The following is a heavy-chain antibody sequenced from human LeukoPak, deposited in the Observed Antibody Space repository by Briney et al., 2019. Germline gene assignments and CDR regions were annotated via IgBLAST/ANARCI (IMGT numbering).Heavy chain of an antibody. J-gene: IGHJ4*02. CDR2: ISSSSSYI. CDR3: ASGASETMVGL. D-gene: IGHD4/OR15-4a*01. CDR1: GFTFSSYS. Sequence: GGSLRLSCAASGFTFSSYSMNWVRQAPGKGLEWVSSISSSSSYIYYGDSVKGRFTISRDNAKNSLYLQMNSLRAEDTAVYYCASGASETMVGLWGQGTLVTVSS. V-gene: IGHV3-21*01.